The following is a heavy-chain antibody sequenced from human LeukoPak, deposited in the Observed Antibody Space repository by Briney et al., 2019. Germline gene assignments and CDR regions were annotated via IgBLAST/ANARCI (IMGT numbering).Heavy chain of an antibody. CDR3: ARDSTSGTYYFDF. Sequence: PGGYLRLYCAASGFTFGSYNRQWVRQAPGKGLEWVTIISYDESHIYYADSVKGRFTIYRDNSKITLYLQMNSIGTEDKAVYYCARDSTSGTYYFDFWGQGTLVTVSS. V-gene: IGHV3-30*04. CDR1: GFTFGSYN. CDR2: ISYDESHI. J-gene: IGHJ4*02. D-gene: IGHD1-26*01.